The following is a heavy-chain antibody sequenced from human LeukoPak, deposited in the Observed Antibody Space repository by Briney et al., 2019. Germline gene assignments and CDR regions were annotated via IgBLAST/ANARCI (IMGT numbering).Heavy chain of an antibody. D-gene: IGHD3-10*01. CDR2: ISAYNGNT. V-gene: IGHV1-18*01. J-gene: IGHJ6*03. CDR3: ARVVRGVYYYYYYMDV. CDR1: GYTFTSYG. Sequence: ASVKVSCKASGYTFTSYGISWVRQAPGQGLEWMGWISAYNGNTNYAQKLQGRVTMTTDTSTSTAYMELRSLRSDDTAVYYCARVVRGVYYYYYYMDVWGKGTTVTVSS.